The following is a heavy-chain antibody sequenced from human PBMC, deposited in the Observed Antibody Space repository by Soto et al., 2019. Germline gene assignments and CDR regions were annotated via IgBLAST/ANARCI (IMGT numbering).Heavy chain of an antibody. V-gene: IGHV4-30-4*08. CDR2: IYYSGST. CDR3: ARGWTTVTTFGY. D-gene: IGHD4-17*01. Sequence: SETLSLTCTVSGGSISSGGYYWSWIRQHPGKGLEWIGYIYYSGSTYYNPSLKSRVTISVDTSKNQFSLKLSSVTAADTAVYYCARGWTTVTTFGYWGQGTLVTVSS. CDR1: GGSISSGGYY. J-gene: IGHJ4*02.